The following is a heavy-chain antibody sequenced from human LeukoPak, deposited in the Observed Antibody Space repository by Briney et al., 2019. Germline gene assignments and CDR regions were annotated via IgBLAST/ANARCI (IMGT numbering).Heavy chain of an antibody. J-gene: IGHJ4*02. D-gene: IGHD3-10*01. CDR2: ISWNSGSI. CDR3: AKDIFPVTMVRGVIKDY. Sequence: GGSLRLSCAASGFTFDDYAMPWVRQAPGKGLEWISCISWNSGSIGYADSVKGRFTISRDNAKNSLYLQMNSLRAEDTALYYCAKDIFPVTMVRGVIKDYWGQGTLVTVSS. CDR1: GFTFDDYA. V-gene: IGHV3-9*01.